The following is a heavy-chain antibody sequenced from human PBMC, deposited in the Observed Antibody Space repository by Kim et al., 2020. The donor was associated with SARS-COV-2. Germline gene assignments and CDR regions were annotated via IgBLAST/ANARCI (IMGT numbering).Heavy chain of an antibody. D-gene: IGHD6-6*01. V-gene: IGHV3-33*01. CDR3: AREDGYSSSGMDV. Sequence: YADSVKGRFTISRDNSKNTLYLQMNSLRAEDTAVYYCAREDGYSSSGMDVWGQGTTVTVSS. J-gene: IGHJ6*02.